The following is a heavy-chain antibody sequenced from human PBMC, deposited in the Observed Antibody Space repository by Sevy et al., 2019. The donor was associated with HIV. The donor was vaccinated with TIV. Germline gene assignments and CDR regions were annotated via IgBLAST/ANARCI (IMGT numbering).Heavy chain of an antibody. V-gene: IGHV4-4*07. CDR3: ARVLAAAGYYYYGMDV. CDR1: GGSISSYY. D-gene: IGHD6-13*01. CDR2: IYTSGST. Sequence: SKTLSLTCTVSGGSISSYYWSWIRQPAGKGLEWIGRIYTSGSTNYNPSLKSRVTMSVDTSKNQFSLKLSSVTAADTAVYYCARVLAAAGYYYYGMDVWGQGTTVTVSS. J-gene: IGHJ6*02.